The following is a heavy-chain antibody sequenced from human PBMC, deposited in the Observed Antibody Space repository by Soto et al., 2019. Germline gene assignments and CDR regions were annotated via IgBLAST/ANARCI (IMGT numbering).Heavy chain of an antibody. CDR3: ARTPYYYDSSGYVGNYYYYGMDV. V-gene: IGHV1-18*01. Sequence: GASVKVSCKASGYTFNSYGISWVRQAPGQGLEWMGWISAYNGNTNYAQKLQGRVTMTTDTSTSTAYMELRSLRSDDTAVYYCARTPYYYDSSGYVGNYYYYGMDVWGQGTTVTFSS. CDR2: ISAYNGNT. D-gene: IGHD3-22*01. CDR1: GYTFNSYG. J-gene: IGHJ6*02.